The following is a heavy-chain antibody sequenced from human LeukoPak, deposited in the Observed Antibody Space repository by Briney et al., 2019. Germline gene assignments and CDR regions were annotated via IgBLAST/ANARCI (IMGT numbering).Heavy chain of an antibody. V-gene: IGHV3-7*01. Sequence: PGGSLRLSCAASGFTFSTYWMSWVRQAPGKGLEWVANIYQDGSATNYVDSAKGRFIVSRDNAKNSVFLQMSSLRAEDTAVYYCAIAAGWEQAYWGQGTLVTVSS. D-gene: IGHD1-26*01. CDR1: GFTFSTYW. J-gene: IGHJ4*02. CDR3: AIAAGWEQAY. CDR2: IYQDGSAT.